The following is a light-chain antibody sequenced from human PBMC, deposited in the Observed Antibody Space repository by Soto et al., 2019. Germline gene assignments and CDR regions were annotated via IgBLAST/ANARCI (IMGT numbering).Light chain of an antibody. Sequence: QSVLTHPASVSGSPGQSSTISCTGTSSDVGAYSYVSWYQQHPGKAPKLIIYDVSDRPSGISNRFSGSKSDNTASLTISGLQAEDEAEYYCSSYTSSRTYVFGTGTKVT. CDR2: DVS. CDR3: SSYTSSRTYV. V-gene: IGLV2-14*01. J-gene: IGLJ1*01. CDR1: SSDVGAYSY.